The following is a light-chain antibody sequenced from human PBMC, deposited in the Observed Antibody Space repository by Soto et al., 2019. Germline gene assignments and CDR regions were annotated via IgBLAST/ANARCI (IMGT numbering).Light chain of an antibody. CDR2: GAS. CDR3: HQYVSWT. J-gene: IGKJ1*01. CDR1: QSISSD. V-gene: IGKV3-20*01. Sequence: EIVMTQSPATLSVSPGERATLPCTASQSISSDLAWYQQQPGQAPRLLIYGASSRATGIPDRFSGSGSGTDFTLRIRRLEPEDFAVYYCHQYVSWTFGQGNKVDNK.